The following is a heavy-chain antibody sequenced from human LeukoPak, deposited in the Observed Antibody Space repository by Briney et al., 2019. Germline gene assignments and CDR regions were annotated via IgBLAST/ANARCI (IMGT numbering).Heavy chain of an antibody. Sequence: GGSLRLSCAASGFTFSNAWMSWVRQAPGKGLEGVGRIKSKTDGGTTDYDAPVKGSFTISRDDSKNTLYLQMNSLKTEDTAVYYCTTEYYYDSSGYSHTPHYFDYWGQGTLVTVSS. V-gene: IGHV3-15*01. CDR2: IKSKTDGGTT. CDR3: TTEYYYDSSGYSHTPHYFDY. J-gene: IGHJ4*02. D-gene: IGHD3-22*01. CDR1: GFTFSNAW.